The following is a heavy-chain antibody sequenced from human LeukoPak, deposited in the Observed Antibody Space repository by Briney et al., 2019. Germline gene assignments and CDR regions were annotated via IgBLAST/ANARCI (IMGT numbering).Heavy chain of an antibody. D-gene: IGHD3-22*01. CDR1: GYTFTSYY. J-gene: IGHJ4*02. Sequence: ASVKVSYKASGYTFTSYYMHWVRQAPGQGLEWMGIINPSGGSTSYAQKFQGRVTMTRDTSTSTVYMELSSLRSEDTAVYYCARVGGSDYYYDSSGYAYWGQGTLVTVSS. V-gene: IGHV1-46*01. CDR2: INPSGGST. CDR3: ARVGGSDYYYDSSGYAY.